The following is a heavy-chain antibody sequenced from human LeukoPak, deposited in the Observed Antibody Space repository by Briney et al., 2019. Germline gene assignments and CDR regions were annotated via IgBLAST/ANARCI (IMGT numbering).Heavy chain of an antibody. CDR3: ARDQGQQLDGDYYYGMDV. J-gene: IGHJ6*02. CDR2: IDYSGST. V-gene: IGHV4-39*07. Sequence: PSETLSLTCIVSGGSVTFSSYYWGWIRQPPGKGLEWIGSIDYSGSTYYNASLKSRLTISVETTKDQFSLKLSSVTAADTAVYYCARDQGQQLDGDYYYGMDVWGQGTTVTVSS. CDR1: GGSVTFSSYY. D-gene: IGHD6-13*01.